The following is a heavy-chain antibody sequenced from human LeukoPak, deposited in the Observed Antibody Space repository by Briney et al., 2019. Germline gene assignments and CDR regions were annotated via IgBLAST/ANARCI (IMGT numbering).Heavy chain of an antibody. CDR2: IKQDGSEK. V-gene: IGHV3-7*01. J-gene: IGHJ3*02. Sequence: PGGSLRLSCAASGFTVSSNYMNWVRQAPGKGLEWVANIKQDGSEKYYVDSVKGRFTISRDNAKNSLYLQMNSLRAEDTAVYYCARDCLDSSGWYQGLCHDAFDIWGQGTMVTVSS. D-gene: IGHD6-19*01. CDR1: GFTVSSNY. CDR3: ARDCLDSSGWYQGLCHDAFDI.